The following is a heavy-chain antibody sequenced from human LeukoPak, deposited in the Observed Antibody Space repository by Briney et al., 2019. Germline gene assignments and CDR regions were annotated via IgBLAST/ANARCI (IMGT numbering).Heavy chain of an antibody. CDR3: AKDPDFWSGYYTLVRV. D-gene: IGHD3-3*01. CDR2: ISGSGGST. J-gene: IGHJ6*02. Sequence: GGSLRLSCAASGFTFSSYAMSWVRQAPGKGLEWVSAISGSGGSTHYADSVKGRFTISRDNSKNTLYLQMNSLRAEDTAVYYCAKDPDFWSGYYTLVRVWGQGTTVTVSS. V-gene: IGHV3-23*01. CDR1: GFTFSSYA.